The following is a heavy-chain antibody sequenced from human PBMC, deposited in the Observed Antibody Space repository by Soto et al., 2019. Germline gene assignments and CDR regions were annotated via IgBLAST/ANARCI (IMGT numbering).Heavy chain of an antibody. D-gene: IGHD3-10*01. V-gene: IGHV4-39*01. Sequence: SETLSLTCTVSGGSISSSSYYWGWIRQPPGKGLEWIGGIYYSGSTYYNPSLKSRVTISVDTSKNQFSLKLSSVTAADTAVYYCARLRYYYGSGSYLPPYMDVWGKGTTVTVSS. CDR1: GGSISSSSYY. CDR3: ARLRYYYGSGSYLPPYMDV. CDR2: IYYSGST. J-gene: IGHJ6*03.